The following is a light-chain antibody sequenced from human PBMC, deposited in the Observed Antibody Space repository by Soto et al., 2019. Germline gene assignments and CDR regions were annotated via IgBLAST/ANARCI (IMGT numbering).Light chain of an antibody. CDR2: DVS. J-gene: IGLJ2*01. CDR3: SLYTSRGDMV. CDR1: SSDVGGYNY. Sequence: QSALTQPASVSGSPGQSITISCTGTSSDVGGYNYVSWYQQHPGKAPKLMIYDVSNRPSGVSNRFSGSKSGNTASLTISGLQAEDEADYYCSLYTSRGDMVFCGGTKLAVL. V-gene: IGLV2-14*01.